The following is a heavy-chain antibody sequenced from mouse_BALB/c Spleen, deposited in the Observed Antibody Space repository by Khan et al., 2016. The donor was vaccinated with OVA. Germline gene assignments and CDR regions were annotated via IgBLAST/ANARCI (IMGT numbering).Heavy chain of an antibody. D-gene: IGHD1-1*01. Sequence: QVRLQQSGAELARPGASVKMSCKASGYTFTSYTMHWIKQRPGQALEWIGYIDPSSGYTNYNQKFRDKATLTADKSSSTAYIQLSSLTSEDSAVXYCARSAFYGRSSYFDYWGPGTTLTVSS. CDR1: GYTFTSYT. CDR2: IDPSSGYT. CDR3: ARSAFYGRSSYFDY. J-gene: IGHJ2*01. V-gene: IGHV1-4*01.